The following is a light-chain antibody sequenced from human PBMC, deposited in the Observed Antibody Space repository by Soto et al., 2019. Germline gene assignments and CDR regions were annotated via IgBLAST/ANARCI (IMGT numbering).Light chain of an antibody. CDR1: ESVSNNY. CDR2: VAS. Sequence: EIVLTQSPGTLSLSPGERATLSCRASESVSNNYLAWYQRKPGQAPRLLIYVASYRATDIPYRFSGSGSGTDFTLTIARLEAEDFAVYICQQYGGTPPTFGLGTTVEI. V-gene: IGKV3-20*01. J-gene: IGKJ1*01. CDR3: QQYGGTPPT.